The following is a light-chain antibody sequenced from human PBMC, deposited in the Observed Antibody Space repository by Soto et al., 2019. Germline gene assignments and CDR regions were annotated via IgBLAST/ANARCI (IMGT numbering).Light chain of an antibody. CDR2: EGS. J-gene: IGLJ1*01. CDR3: ASVTAATCV. Sequence: QSGLTQPASGCGCTGQSVTILCTGTSIIIGAYDFVSWDHHQPDKAPIRMISEGSNRPSGVFDRFSGSKSGNTASLPLSGLQSEDAAHYYCASVTAATCVFGAETKVTL. V-gene: IGLV2-14*01. CDR1: SIIIGAYDF.